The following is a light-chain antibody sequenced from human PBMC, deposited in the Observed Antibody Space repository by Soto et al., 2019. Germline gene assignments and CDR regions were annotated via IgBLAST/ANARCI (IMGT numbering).Light chain of an antibody. CDR2: AAS. CDR1: QSISSY. CDR3: QQSYSTPLT. V-gene: IGKV1-39*01. J-gene: IGKJ4*01. Sequence: DIKMSKSPSSLSASVGDRVTITCRASQSISSYLNWYQQKPGKAPKLLIYAASSLQSGVPSRFSGSGSGTDFTLTISSLQPEDFATYYCQQSYSTPLTFGGGTNVDIK.